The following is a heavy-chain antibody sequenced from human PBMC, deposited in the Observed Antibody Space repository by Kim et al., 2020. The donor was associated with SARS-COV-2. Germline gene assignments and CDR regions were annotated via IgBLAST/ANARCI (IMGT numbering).Heavy chain of an antibody. CDR2: T. Sequence: TGYAQKFQGRVTMTSDTSMSTAYMELSSLRSEDTAVYYCARNPYGSGQFDPWGQGTLVTVSS. J-gene: IGHJ5*02. CDR3: ARNPYGSGQFDP. V-gene: IGHV1-8*01. D-gene: IGHD6-19*01.